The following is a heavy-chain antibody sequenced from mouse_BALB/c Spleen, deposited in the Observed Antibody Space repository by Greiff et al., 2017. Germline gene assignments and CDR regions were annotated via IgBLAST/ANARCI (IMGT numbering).Heavy chain of an antibody. CDR2: IWAGGST. CDR1: GFSLTSYG. J-gene: IGHJ2*01. Sequence: VKLQESGPGLVAPSQSLSITCTVSGFSLTSYGVHWVRQPPGKGLEWLGVIWAGGSTNYNSALMSRLSISKDNSKSQVFLKMNSLQTDDTAMYYCARDRGYGLDYWGQGTTLTVSS. D-gene: IGHD3-1*01. CDR3: ARDRGYGLDY. V-gene: IGHV2-9*02.